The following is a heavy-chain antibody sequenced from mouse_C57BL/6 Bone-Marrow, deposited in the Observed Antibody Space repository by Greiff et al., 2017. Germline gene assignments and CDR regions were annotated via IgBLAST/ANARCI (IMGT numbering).Heavy chain of an antibody. D-gene: IGHD3-2*02. V-gene: IGHV1-42*01. CDR3: ARSGGYY. Sequence: EVQLQQSGPELVKPGASVKISCKASGYSFTGYYMNWVKQSPEKSLEWIGEINPSTGGTTYNQKFKAKATLTVDKSSSTAYMQLKSLTSEDSAVYYCARSGGYYWRQGTTLTVSS. J-gene: IGHJ2*01. CDR2: INPSTGGT. CDR1: GYSFTGYY.